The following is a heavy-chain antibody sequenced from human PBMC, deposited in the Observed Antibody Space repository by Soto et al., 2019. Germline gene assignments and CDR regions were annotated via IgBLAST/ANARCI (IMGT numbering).Heavy chain of an antibody. CDR2: VYSGGGT. J-gene: IGHJ6*02. V-gene: IGHV4-59*12. Sequence: SETLSLTCTVTGDSLRGYSWSWIRQPPGKGLEWIGYVYSGGGTNYSPSLMGRVSISVDTTDNQFSLKLNSVTDADTAFYYCAIEKTPVSPHYFYYGMDVWGQGTTVTVSS. CDR1: GDSLRGYS. D-gene: IGHD3-9*01. CDR3: AIEKTPVSPHYFYYGMDV.